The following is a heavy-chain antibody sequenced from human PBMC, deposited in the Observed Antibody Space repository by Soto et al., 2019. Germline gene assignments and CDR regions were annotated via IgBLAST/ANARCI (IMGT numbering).Heavy chain of an antibody. D-gene: IGHD2-15*01. CDR3: ARAGEFCSTGSCNSSLGDAFDV. Sequence: QVQLVQSGAEVKKPGASMKVSCKASGYTFSDYYMHWVRQAPGQGLECMGWISPNNGATNYAQKFQDRVTMTRDASITTAYMELSRLRSDDTAVYYCARAGEFCSTGSCNSSLGDAFDVWGQGTTVTVSS. J-gene: IGHJ3*01. CDR1: GYTFSDYY. V-gene: IGHV1-2*02. CDR2: ISPNNGAT.